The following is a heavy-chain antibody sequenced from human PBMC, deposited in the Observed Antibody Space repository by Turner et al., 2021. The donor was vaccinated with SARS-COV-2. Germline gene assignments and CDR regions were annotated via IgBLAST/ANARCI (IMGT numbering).Heavy chain of an antibody. CDR3: ARRISAAGFFDP. D-gene: IGHD6-13*01. Sequence: EVQLVESGGGLVQPGRSLRLSCAASGFTFDAYAMHWVRQAPGKGLEWVSGITWNSGTIGYADSVKGRFTISRDNAKNSLYLQMNDLRAEDTALYHCARRISAAGFFDPWGQGTLVTVSS. CDR2: ITWNSGTI. V-gene: IGHV3-9*01. CDR1: GFTFDAYA. J-gene: IGHJ5*02.